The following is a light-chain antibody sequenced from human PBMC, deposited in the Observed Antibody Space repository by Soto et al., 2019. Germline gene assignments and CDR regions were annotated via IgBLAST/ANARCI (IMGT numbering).Light chain of an antibody. Sequence: DIPMTQSPPSLSASVGDRVTITCRASQSISTYLNWFQHKPGKAPKVLIYGASNLQSGVPSRFSGGGSGTDFTLTISSLQPEDFATYYCQQSYSSRWTFGQGTKVEVK. J-gene: IGKJ1*01. CDR3: QQSYSSRWT. V-gene: IGKV1-39*01. CDR1: QSISTY. CDR2: GAS.